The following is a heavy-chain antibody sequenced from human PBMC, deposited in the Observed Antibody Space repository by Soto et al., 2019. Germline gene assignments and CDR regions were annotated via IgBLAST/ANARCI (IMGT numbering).Heavy chain of an antibody. J-gene: IGHJ3*02. V-gene: IGHV1-46*01. CDR2: INPNGGST. CDR3: AREKWLVRRNDPFDI. Sequence: QVQLVQSGAEVKKPGASVKVSCKASGYTFINYYMHWVRQAPGQGLEWMGIINPNGGSTTYAQKFQGRVTLTRDTSTNTVNMELSSLRSEDTAVYYCAREKWLVRRNDPFDIWGQGTTVTVSS. D-gene: IGHD6-19*01. CDR1: GYTFINYY.